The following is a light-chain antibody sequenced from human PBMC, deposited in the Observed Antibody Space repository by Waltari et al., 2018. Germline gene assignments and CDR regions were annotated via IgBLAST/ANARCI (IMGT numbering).Light chain of an antibody. V-gene: IGLV2-8*01. Sequence: QSALTQPPSASGSPGQSVTISCSGTNSDIGTYNYVSWFQQHPGRAPKLLMYEVNKRPSGVPDLFSGSKSDNRASLTVSGLQADDEAVYHCSSYAGSNTLVFGGGTRLTVL. CDR1: NSDIGTYNY. J-gene: IGLJ2*01. CDR2: EVN. CDR3: SSYAGSNTLV.